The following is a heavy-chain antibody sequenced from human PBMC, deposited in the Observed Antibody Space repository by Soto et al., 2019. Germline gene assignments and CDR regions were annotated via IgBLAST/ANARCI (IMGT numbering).Heavy chain of an antibody. CDR3: ARHVEYSSSSEGFDY. CDR1: GGSISSSSYY. CDR2: IYYSGST. D-gene: IGHD6-6*01. V-gene: IGHV4-39*01. Sequence: QLQLQESGPGLVKPSETLSLTCTVSGGSISSSSYYWGWIRQPPGKGLEWIGSIYYSGSTYYNPSLKSRVTISVDTSKNQFSLKLSSVTAADTAVYYCARHVEYSSSSEGFDYWGQGTLVTVSS. J-gene: IGHJ4*02.